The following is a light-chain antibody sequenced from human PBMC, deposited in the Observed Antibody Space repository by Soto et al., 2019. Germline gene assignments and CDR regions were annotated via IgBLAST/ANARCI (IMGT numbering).Light chain of an antibody. CDR1: QGVGNKY. J-gene: IGKJ5*01. Sequence: EIALTQSPGTLSLSPGERATLSCRASQGVGNKYLAWYQQRPGQAPSLLIYAASSRATGVPDRLSASGSGTDFTLTISSLELKVLEVYSDEKYTKAQGITFAQGTRLTIK. CDR2: AAS. V-gene: IGKV3-20*01. CDR3: EKYTKAQGIT.